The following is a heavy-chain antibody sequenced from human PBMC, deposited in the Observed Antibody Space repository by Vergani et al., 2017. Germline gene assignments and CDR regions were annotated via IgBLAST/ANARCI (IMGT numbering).Heavy chain of an antibody. CDR3: ARPHGDILPPDPRRLDY. V-gene: IGHV1-46*03. J-gene: IGHJ4*02. CDR2: INPSVGST. CDR1: GYTFTNYY. Sequence: QVLLLQSGAELKKPGASVRVSCKTSGYTFTNYYIPWVRQAPGQGLEWMGIINPSVGSTTYAQQFQVRLTMTRDTSTSTVYIDLSNLRSEDTAVYYCARPHGDILPPDPRRLDYWGQGTLVTVSS.